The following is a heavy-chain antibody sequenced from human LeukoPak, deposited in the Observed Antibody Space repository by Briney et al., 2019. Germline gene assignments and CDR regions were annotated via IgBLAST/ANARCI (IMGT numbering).Heavy chain of an antibody. CDR3: AKAGPILRYFDFRYYFDY. D-gene: IGHD3-9*01. CDR2: ISGSGGST. CDR1: GLTLSSYA. Sequence: GGSLRLSCAASGLTLSSYAMSWVRQAPGKGLEWVSAISGSGGSTYLADSVKGRFTISRDNSKNTLYLQMNSLRAEDTAVYYCAKAGPILRYFDFRYYFDYWGQGTLVTVSS. V-gene: IGHV3-23*01. J-gene: IGHJ4*02.